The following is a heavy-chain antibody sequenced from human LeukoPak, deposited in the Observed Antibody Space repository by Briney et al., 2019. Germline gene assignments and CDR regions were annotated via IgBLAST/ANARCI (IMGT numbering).Heavy chain of an antibody. CDR1: GGTFSSYA. CDR3: ARDKFPQQAVAGDGWFDP. J-gene: IGHJ5*02. CDR2: IIPIFGTA. Sequence: GASVKVSCKASGGTFSSYAISWVRKAPGQGLEWMGGIIPIFGTANYAQKFQGRVTITADESTSTAYMELSSLRSEDTAVYYCARDKFPQQAVAGDGWFDPWGQGTLVTVSS. V-gene: IGHV1-69*13. D-gene: IGHD6-19*01.